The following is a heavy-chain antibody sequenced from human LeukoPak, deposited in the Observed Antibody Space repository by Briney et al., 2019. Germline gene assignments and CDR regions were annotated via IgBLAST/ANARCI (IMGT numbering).Heavy chain of an antibody. Sequence: PGRSLRLSCAASEFTFSNYDMHWVRQAPGKGLEWVAVISYDGSNKYYADSVKGRFTISRDNSKNTLYLQMNSLRAEDTAVYYCAIPYITGTTSPGDYWGQGTLVTVSS. CDR1: EFTFSNYD. V-gene: IGHV3-30*19. D-gene: IGHD1-7*01. CDR2: ISYDGSNK. CDR3: AIPYITGTTSPGDY. J-gene: IGHJ4*02.